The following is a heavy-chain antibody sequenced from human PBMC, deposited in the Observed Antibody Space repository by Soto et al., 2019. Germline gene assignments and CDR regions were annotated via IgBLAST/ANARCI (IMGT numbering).Heavy chain of an antibody. CDR2: IXXXGXQX. CDR1: GFGFSSYW. D-gene: IGHD6-19*01. J-gene: IGHJ3*02. V-gene: IGHV3-7*03. CDR3: ARLQWPSKGAFDI. Sequence: PGGSLRLSCAPSGFGFSSYWVNWVRQAPGKGLEWXAXIXXXGXQXXXLXXXXGRFTISRDNAKNSLYLQINSLRAEDPAVYYCARLQWPSKGAFDIWGQGTMVTVSS.